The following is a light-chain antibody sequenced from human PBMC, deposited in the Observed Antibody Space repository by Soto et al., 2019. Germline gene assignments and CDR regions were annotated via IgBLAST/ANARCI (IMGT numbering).Light chain of an antibody. J-gene: IGLJ1*01. CDR1: SSDVGGYNY. CDR3: CSDGGTYTHV. Sequence: QSALTQPRSVSGSPGQSVTISCTGTSSDVGGYNYVSWYQQHPGKAPKLMIYDVSKRPSGVPDRFSGSKSGNTASLTISGLAADEEADYYWCSDGGTYTHVFGAGTKLTVL. V-gene: IGLV2-11*01. CDR2: DVS.